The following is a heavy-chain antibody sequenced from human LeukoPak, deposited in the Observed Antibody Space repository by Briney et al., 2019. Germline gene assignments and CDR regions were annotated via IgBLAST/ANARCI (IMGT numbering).Heavy chain of an antibody. CDR2: INHSGST. Sequence: SETLSLTCAVYVGSFSGYYWSWIRQSPGKGLEWIGEINHSGSTNYNPSLKSRVTISVDTSKNQFSLKLSSVTAADTAVYYCARRAEYSSPFYYYYYMDVWGKGTTVTVSS. D-gene: IGHD6-6*01. CDR1: VGSFSGYY. V-gene: IGHV4-34*01. J-gene: IGHJ6*03. CDR3: ARRAEYSSPFYYYYYMDV.